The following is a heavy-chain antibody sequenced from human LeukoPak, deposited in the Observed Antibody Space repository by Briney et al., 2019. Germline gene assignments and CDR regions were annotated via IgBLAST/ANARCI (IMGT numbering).Heavy chain of an antibody. CDR2: IYYSGST. J-gene: IGHJ4*02. CDR1: GGSISSYY. V-gene: IGHV4-59*01. CDR3: ARDSLNPFDFDY. Sequence: SETLSLTCTVSGGSISSYYWSWIRQPPGKGLEWIGYIYYSGSTNYNPSLKGRVTISVDTSKNQFSLKLSSVTAADTAVYYCARDSLNPFDFDYWGQGTLVTVSS.